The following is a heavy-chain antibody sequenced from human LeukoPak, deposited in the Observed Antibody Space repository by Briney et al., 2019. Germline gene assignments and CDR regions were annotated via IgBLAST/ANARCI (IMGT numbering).Heavy chain of an antibody. V-gene: IGHV4-61*01. D-gene: IGHD2-15*01. CDR3: AREVFGGSVDFDY. Sequence: SETLSLTCTVSGGSVSSGSYYWSWLRQPPGKGLEWIGFIYYSGSTTYNPSLKGRATISIDTPKNLFSLKLSSVTAADTAVYYCAREVFGGSVDFDYWGQGTLVTVSS. CDR1: GGSVSSGSYY. CDR2: IYYSGST. J-gene: IGHJ4*02.